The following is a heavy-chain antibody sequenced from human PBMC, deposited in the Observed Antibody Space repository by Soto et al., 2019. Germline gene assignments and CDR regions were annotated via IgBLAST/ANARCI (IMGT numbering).Heavy chain of an antibody. D-gene: IGHD3-9*01. V-gene: IGHV3-23*01. CDR3: AKGGGLRYFDWLSYYYGMDV. CDR2: ISGSGGST. Sequence: GGSLRLSCAASGFTFISYAMSWIRQAQGKGLEWVSAISGSGGSTYYADSVKGRFTISRDNSKNTLYLQMNSLRAEDTAVYYCAKGGGLRYFDWLSYYYGMDVWGQGTTVTVSS. CDR1: GFTFISYA. J-gene: IGHJ6*02.